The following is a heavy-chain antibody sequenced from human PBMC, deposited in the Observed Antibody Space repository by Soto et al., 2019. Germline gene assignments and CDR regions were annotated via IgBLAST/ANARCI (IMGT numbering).Heavy chain of an antibody. Sequence: ASVKVSCKASGYTFTSYYMHWVRQAPGQGLEWMGIINPSGGSTSYAQKFQGRVTMTRDTSTSTVYMELSSLRSEDTAVYYCARTHQMYSSGWNGDFDIWGQGTMVTVSS. D-gene: IGHD6-19*01. CDR2: INPSGGST. V-gene: IGHV1-46*03. CDR1: GYTFTSYY. J-gene: IGHJ3*02. CDR3: ARTHQMYSSGWNGDFDI.